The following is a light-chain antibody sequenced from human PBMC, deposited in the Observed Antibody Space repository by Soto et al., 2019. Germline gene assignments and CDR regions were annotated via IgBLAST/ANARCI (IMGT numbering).Light chain of an antibody. CDR2: QDS. Sequence: SYELTQPPSVSVSPGQTASITCSGDKLGDKYASWYQQKPGQSPVLVIYQDSKRPSGIPERFSGSNSGNTATLTISGTQAMDEADYCCQAWDSSTGVFGTGTKLTVL. CDR3: QAWDSSTGV. J-gene: IGLJ1*01. V-gene: IGLV3-1*01. CDR1: KLGDKY.